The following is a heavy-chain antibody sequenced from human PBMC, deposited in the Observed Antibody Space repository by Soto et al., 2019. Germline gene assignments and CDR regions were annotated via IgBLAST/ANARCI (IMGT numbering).Heavy chain of an antibody. CDR2: ISGGSVTS. CDR3: TRVITKTKGVLDS. D-gene: IGHD1-20*01. V-gene: IGHV3-23*01. Sequence: EVQLLESGGGLVQPGVSLRLSCAASGFTFSNYAMTWVRQAPGKGLEWVSAISGGSVTSYYADSLKGRFTISRDNSQDTLFLQMNNLRDEDTAVYYCTRVITKTKGVLDSWGQGTLVTVSS. CDR1: GFTFSNYA. J-gene: IGHJ4*02.